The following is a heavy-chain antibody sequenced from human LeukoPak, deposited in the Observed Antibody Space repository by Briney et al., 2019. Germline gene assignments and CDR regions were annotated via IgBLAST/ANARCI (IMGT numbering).Heavy chain of an antibody. CDR3: ARAGGSGSYYVY. J-gene: IGHJ4*02. Sequence: SETLSLTCTVSGGSISSHYWSWIRQPPGKGLEWIGYIYYSGSTNYNPSRKSRLTISVDTSKNQFSLKLSSVTAADTAVYYCARAGGSGSYYVYWGQGTLVTVSS. CDR1: GGSISSHY. CDR2: IYYSGST. D-gene: IGHD1-26*01. V-gene: IGHV4-59*11.